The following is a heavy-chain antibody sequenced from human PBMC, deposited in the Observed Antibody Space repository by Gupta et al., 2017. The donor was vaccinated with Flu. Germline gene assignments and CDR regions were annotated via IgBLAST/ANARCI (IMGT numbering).Heavy chain of an antibody. Sequence: QVQLVQSGSEVKRPGASVKVSCRASGYTFTNYKMGWVRQAPGQGLEWMGWINSDTGNPTYAQGFIGRLVFSLDTSVSTTYLQISSLKAEENAVYYCARRDGLVIKDEYYYYYMDVWWKVTTVTVS. CDR2: INSDTGNP. J-gene: IGHJ6*03. V-gene: IGHV7-4-1*02. CDR1: GYTFTNYK. CDR3: ARRDGLVIKDEYYYYYMDV. D-gene: IGHD3-3*01.